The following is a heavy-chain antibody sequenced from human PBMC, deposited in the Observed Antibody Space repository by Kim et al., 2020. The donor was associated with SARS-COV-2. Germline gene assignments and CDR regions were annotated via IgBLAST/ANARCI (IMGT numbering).Heavy chain of an antibody. Sequence: TSYAGSVKGRFTISRDSAKNTLYLEMNSPRVEDTAVYFCTREGSANSFAYWGQGTLVSVSS. V-gene: IGHV3-74*01. J-gene: IGHJ4*02. CDR3: TREGSANSFAY. D-gene: IGHD2-15*01. CDR2: T.